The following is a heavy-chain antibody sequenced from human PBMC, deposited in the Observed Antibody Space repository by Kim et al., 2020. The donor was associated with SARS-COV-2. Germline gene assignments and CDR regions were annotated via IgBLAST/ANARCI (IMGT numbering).Heavy chain of an antibody. D-gene: IGHD1-26*01. V-gene: IGHV4-59*08. CDR3: ARQGEWELGNWFDP. J-gene: IGHJ5*02. Sequence: TPSLKGRVTISRDTATNPFSLKLSSGTAADTAVYYCARQGEWELGNWFDPWGQGTLVTVSS.